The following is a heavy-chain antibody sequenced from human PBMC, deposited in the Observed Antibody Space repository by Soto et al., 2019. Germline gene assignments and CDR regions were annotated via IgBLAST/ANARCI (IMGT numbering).Heavy chain of an antibody. CDR3: AREGNGYEDY. D-gene: IGHD5-18*01. Sequence: QVQLVQSGGEIKKPGASVNVSCKASGYTFIRYGISWVRQAPGQGFEWMGWISGKNDKRNHAQKFRGRITMTTDTSTNTAYLEVRSLGSDDTALYYCAREGNGYEDYWGQGTLVTVSS. CDR1: GYTFIRYG. J-gene: IGHJ4*02. CDR2: ISGKNDKR. V-gene: IGHV1-18*04.